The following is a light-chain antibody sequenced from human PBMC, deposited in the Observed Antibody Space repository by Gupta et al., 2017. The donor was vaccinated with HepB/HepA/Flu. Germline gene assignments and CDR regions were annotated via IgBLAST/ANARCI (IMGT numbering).Light chain of an antibody. CDR3: CSDAGSTFYV. J-gene: IGLJ1*01. Sequence: SALTQPASVPAAPGQSITISCTGTSSDVGSYNLVSWYQQHPGKAPKLMIYEVSKRPSGVSNRFSGSKSGNTASLTISGRQAEDEADYYCCSDAGSTFYVFGTGTKVTVL. CDR1: SSDVGSYNL. CDR2: EVS. V-gene: IGLV2-23*02.